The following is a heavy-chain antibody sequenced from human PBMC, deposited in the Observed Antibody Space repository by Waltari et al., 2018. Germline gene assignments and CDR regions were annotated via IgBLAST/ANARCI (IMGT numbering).Heavy chain of an antibody. V-gene: IGHV4-34*01. J-gene: IGHJ4*02. CDR2: INHSGST. Sequence: QVQLQQWGAGLLKPSETLSLTCAVSGGSFSGYYWSWIRQPPGKGLEWIGEINHSGSTNYNPSLKSRVTISVDTSKNQFSLKLSSVTAADTAVYYCASYHGDFDYWGQGTLVTVSS. CDR3: ASYHGDFDY. CDR1: GGSFSGYY. D-gene: IGHD4-17*01.